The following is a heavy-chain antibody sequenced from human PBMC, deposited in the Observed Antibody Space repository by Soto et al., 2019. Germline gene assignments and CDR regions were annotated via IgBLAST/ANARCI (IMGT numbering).Heavy chain of an antibody. V-gene: IGHV1-69*13. CDR2: IIPIFGTA. CDR3: ARVAAAAGTSYYYYGMDV. D-gene: IGHD6-13*01. J-gene: IGHJ6*02. CDR1: GGTFSSYA. Sequence: RASVKVSCKASGGTFSSYAISWVRQAPGQGLEWMGGIIPIFGTANYAQKFQGRVTITADESTSTAYMELSSLRSEDTAVYYCARVAAAAGTSYYYYGMDVWGQGTTVTVSS.